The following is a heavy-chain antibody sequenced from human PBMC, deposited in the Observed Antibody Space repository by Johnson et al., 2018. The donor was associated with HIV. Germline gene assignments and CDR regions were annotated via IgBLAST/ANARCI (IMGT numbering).Heavy chain of an antibody. CDR1: GFTFSDSY. Sequence: VQLVESGGGLVKPGGSLRLSCAASGFTFSDSYMSWIRQAPGKGLEWVSYISSSVSTIYYADSVKGRFTISRDNSKNTLYLQMNSLRPEDTAVYYCARSSGYYGTDAFDIWGQGTMVTVSS. CDR2: ISSSVSTI. V-gene: IGHV3-11*04. CDR3: ARSSGYYGTDAFDI. D-gene: IGHD3-22*01. J-gene: IGHJ3*02.